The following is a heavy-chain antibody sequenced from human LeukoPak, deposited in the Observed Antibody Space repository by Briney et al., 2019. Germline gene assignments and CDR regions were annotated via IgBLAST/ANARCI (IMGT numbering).Heavy chain of an antibody. CDR3: AAQWLVLGAFDI. CDR1: GFTVSSNY. CDR2: IYSGGST. J-gene: IGHJ3*02. D-gene: IGHD6-19*01. V-gene: IGHV3-66*01. Sequence: GGSLRLSCAASGFTVSSNYMSWVRQAPGKGLEWVSVIYSGGSTYYADSVKGRFTVSRDNSKNTLYLQMNSLRAEDTAVYYCAAQWLVLGAFDIWGQGTMVTVSS.